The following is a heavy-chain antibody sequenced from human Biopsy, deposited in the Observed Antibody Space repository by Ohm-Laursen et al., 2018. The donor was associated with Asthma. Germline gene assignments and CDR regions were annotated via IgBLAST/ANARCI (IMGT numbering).Heavy chain of an antibody. CDR2: IYYSGNT. CDR1: GGSMSSSSYY. CDR3: ANTIGGVAADY. Sequence: SDTLSLTCTVSGGSMSSSSYYWGWIRQTPGKGLEWIGSIYYSGNTYYNPSLKSRVTISGDTSKNQFSLKLSSVTATDTAVYYCANTIGGVAADYWGQGTLVTVSS. D-gene: IGHD3-16*01. V-gene: IGHV4-39*01. J-gene: IGHJ4*02.